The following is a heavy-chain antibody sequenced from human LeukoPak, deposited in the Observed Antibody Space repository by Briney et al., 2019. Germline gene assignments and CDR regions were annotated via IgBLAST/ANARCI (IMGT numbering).Heavy chain of an antibody. V-gene: IGHV3-7*01. D-gene: IGHD6-6*01. CDR1: GFSFSSYW. Sequence: GGSLRLSCEGSGFSFSSYWMTWVRQLPGKGPEWVANIRQDESERYFADSVKGRFTISRDNAKNSLYLQMNSLRAEDTAVYYCARERGKVYSSSSGDFDYWGQGTLVTVSS. CDR3: ARERGKVYSSSSGDFDY. CDR2: IRQDESER. J-gene: IGHJ4*02.